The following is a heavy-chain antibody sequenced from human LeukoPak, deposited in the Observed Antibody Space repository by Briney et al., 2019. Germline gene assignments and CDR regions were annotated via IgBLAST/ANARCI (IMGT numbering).Heavy chain of an antibody. CDR2: IIPILGIA. V-gene: IGHV1-69*04. CDR3: ARVGYSYGEESYYFDY. CDR1: GGTFSSYA. Sequence: SVKVSCKASGGTFSSYAIRWVRQAPGQGLEWMGRIIPILGIANYAQKFQGRVTITADKSTSTAYMELSSLRSEDTAVYYCARVGYSYGEESYYFDYWGQGTLVTVSS. J-gene: IGHJ4*02. D-gene: IGHD5-18*01.